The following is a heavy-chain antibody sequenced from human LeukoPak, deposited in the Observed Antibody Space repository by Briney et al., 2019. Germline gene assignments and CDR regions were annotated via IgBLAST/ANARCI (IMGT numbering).Heavy chain of an antibody. CDR3: ARGGVHVYYYGMDV. V-gene: IGHV4-59*01. J-gene: IGHJ6*02. CDR1: GGSISSYY. CDR2: IYYSGST. D-gene: IGHD3-3*01. Sequence: SETLSLTCTVSGGSISSYYWSWIRQPPGKGLEWIGYIYYSGSTSYNPSLKSRVTKSVDTSKNQFSLKLSSVTAADTAVYYCARGGVHVYYYGMDVWGQGTTVTVSS.